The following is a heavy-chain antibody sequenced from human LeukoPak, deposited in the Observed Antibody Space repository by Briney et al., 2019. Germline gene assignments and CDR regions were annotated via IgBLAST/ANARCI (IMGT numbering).Heavy chain of an antibody. CDR2: ISGSGGST. CDR1: GFTFSSYA. CDR3: ANGFGELYTPGY. V-gene: IGHV3-23*01. J-gene: IGHJ4*02. Sequence: GGSLRLSCAASGFTFSSYAMSWVRQAPGKGLEWVSAISGSGGSTYYADSVKGRFTISRDNSKNTLYLQMNSLRAEDTAVYYCANGFGELYTPGYWGQGTLVTVSS. D-gene: IGHD3-10*01.